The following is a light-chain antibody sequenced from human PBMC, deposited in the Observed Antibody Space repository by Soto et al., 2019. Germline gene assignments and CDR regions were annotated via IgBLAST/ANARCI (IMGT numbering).Light chain of an antibody. Sequence: QSVLTQPASVSGSPGQSITISCTGTNTDVGGYNYVSWYQQHPGKAPKVMIYEVSNRPSGISGRFSGSKSVNTASLTISGLQAEDEADYYCTSYTSDTTLLFGAGTKLTVL. V-gene: IGLV2-14*01. CDR1: NTDVGGYNY. CDR2: EVS. J-gene: IGLJ2*01. CDR3: TSYTSDTTLL.